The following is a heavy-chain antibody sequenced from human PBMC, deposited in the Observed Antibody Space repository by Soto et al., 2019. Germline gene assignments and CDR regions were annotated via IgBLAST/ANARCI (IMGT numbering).Heavy chain of an antibody. CDR3: ARDQGGGATTLDGAFDI. J-gene: IGHJ3*02. D-gene: IGHD1-26*01. Sequence: QVQLVESGGGVVQPGRPLRLSCAASGFTFSSYTMHWVRQAPGKGLEWVAVISDDGSNKYNADSVQGRFTISRDNSKSTLYLQMNSLRVEDTAVYYCARDQGGGATTLDGAFDIWGQGTVVTVSS. V-gene: IGHV3-30-3*01. CDR1: GFTFSSYT. CDR2: ISDDGSNK.